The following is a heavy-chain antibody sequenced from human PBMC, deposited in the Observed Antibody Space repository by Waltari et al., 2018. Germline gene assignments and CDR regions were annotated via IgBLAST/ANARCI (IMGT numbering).Heavy chain of an antibody. V-gene: IGHV1-2*06. CDR1: MTTFSGYY. Sequence: QVQLVQSGAEVKEPGASVTVSCKTSMTTFSGYYMHWVRQTPGQGLEWMERSNPNTGVANYAQKFQGRVTMTRDTSISTFYLEVTSLTSDDTAVYYCARVGGSGWSPFDPWGQGTLVTVSS. CDR3: ARVGGSGWSPFDP. CDR2: SNPNTGVA. D-gene: IGHD3-22*01. J-gene: IGHJ5*02.